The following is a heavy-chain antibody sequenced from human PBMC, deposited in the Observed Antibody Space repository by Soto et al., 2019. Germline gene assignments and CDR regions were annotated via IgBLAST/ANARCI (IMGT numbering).Heavy chain of an antibody. CDR2: IYYSGST. J-gene: IGHJ4*02. Sequence: PSETLSLTCAVSGGSISSGGYYWSWIRQHPGKGLEWIGYIYYSGSTYYNPSLKSRVTISVDTSKNQFSLKLSSVTAADTAVYYCARDNTVVTNTTYEYYFDYWGQGTLVTVSS. D-gene: IGHD2-15*01. V-gene: IGHV4-31*11. CDR3: ARDNTVVTNTTYEYYFDY. CDR1: GGSISSGGYY.